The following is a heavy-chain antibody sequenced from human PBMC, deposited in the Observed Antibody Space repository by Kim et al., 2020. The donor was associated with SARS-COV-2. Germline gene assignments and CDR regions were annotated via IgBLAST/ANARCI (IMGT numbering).Heavy chain of an antibody. CDR2: IWYDGSNK. V-gene: IGHV3-33*06. CDR1: GFTFSSYG. J-gene: IGHJ6*02. Sequence: GGSLRLSCAASGFTFSSYGMHWVRQAPGKGLEWVAVIWYDGSNKYYADSVKGRFTISRDNSKNTLYLQMNSLRAEDTAVYYCAKDRALRYFFGGMDVWGQGTTVTVSS. CDR3: AKDRALRYFFGGMDV. D-gene: IGHD3-9*01.